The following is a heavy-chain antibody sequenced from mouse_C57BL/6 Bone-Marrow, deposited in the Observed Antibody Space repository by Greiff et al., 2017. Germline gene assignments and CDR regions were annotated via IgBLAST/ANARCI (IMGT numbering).Heavy chain of an antibody. V-gene: IGHV2-4*01. D-gene: IGHD1-1*01. CDR1: GFSLTSYG. CDR2: IWSGGST. Sequence: VKLMESGPGLVQPSQSLSITCTVSGFSLTSYGVHWVRQSPGKGLEWLGVIWSGGSTDYNAAFISRLSITKDNSKSQVFFKMNSLQADDTAIYYCAKNGYYYGADWYFDVWGTGTTVTVSS. CDR3: AKNGYYYGADWYFDV. J-gene: IGHJ1*03.